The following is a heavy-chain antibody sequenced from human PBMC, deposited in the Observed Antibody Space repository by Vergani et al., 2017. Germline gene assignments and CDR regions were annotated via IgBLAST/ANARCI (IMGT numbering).Heavy chain of an antibody. Sequence: QVQLVQSGAEVNKPGASVKVSCKASGYTFTSFGIGWVRQAPGQGLEWMGGISAYNGNTNYAQKPQGRVTITTDTPTSTAYMELRSLRSDDTAVYYCARAEVVVPAAIDYWGQGTLVTVSS. CDR2: ISAYNGNT. V-gene: IGHV1-18*01. J-gene: IGHJ4*02. CDR1: GYTFTSFG. D-gene: IGHD2-2*01. CDR3: ARAEVVVPAAIDY.